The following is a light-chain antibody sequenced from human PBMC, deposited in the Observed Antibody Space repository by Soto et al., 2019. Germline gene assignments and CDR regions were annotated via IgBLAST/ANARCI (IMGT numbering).Light chain of an antibody. CDR2: DAS. Sequence: DIQMPQSPSSLSASVGDRVTITCQASQDISNYLNWYQQKPGKAPKLLIYDASNLETWVPSRFSGGGSGTDFSFTIISLQPEDIATYFCQQYDNLVTFGGETKVEIK. CDR1: QDISNY. J-gene: IGKJ4*01. CDR3: QQYDNLVT. V-gene: IGKV1-33*01.